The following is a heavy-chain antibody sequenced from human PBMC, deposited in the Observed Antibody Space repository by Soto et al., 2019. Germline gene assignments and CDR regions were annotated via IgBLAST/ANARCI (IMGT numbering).Heavy chain of an antibody. CDR3: AKDPFPGYSGYSNNWFDP. CDR1: GFTFSSYG. CDR2: ISYDGSNK. D-gene: IGHD5-12*01. J-gene: IGHJ5*02. Sequence: GGSLRLSCAASGFTFSSYGMHWVRQAPGKGLEWVAVISYDGSNKYYADSVKGRFTISRDNSKNTLYLQMNSLRAEDTAVYYCAKDPFPGYSGYSNNWFDPWGQGTLVNVSS. V-gene: IGHV3-30*18.